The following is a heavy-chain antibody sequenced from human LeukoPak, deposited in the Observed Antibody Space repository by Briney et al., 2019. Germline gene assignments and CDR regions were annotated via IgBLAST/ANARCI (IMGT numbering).Heavy chain of an antibody. Sequence: GGSLRLSCAASGFTFSSYGMHWVRQAPGKGLEWVAFIRYDGSNKYYADSVKGRFTISRDNSKDTLYLQMNSLRAEDTAVYYCAKDPYNWNDDDAFDVWGQGQWSPSLQ. D-gene: IGHD1-20*01. J-gene: IGHJ3*01. V-gene: IGHV3-30*02. CDR2: IRYDGSNK. CDR3: AKDPYNWNDDDAFDV. CDR1: GFTFSSYG.